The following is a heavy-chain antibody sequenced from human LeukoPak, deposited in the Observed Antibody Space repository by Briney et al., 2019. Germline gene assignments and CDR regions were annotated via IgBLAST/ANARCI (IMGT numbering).Heavy chain of an antibody. CDR3: TRGYSGASVYAFDI. CDR1: GFTFSVYG. J-gene: IGHJ3*02. CDR2: TGNKADSYTT. D-gene: IGHD5-12*01. V-gene: IGHV3-72*01. Sequence: PGGSLRLSCAASGFTFSVYGMHWVRQAPGKGLEWVGRTGNKADSYTTEYAASVKGRFTISRDDSRNSLYLQMNSLRTEDTAVYYCTRGYSGASVYAFDIWGPGTMVTVSS.